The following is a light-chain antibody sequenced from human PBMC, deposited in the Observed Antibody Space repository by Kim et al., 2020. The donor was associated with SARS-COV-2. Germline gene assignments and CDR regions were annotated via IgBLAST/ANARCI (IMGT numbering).Light chain of an antibody. Sequence: VSPGQTASITCSGDKLGDKYACWYQQKPGQSPVLVIYQDRKRPSGIPERFSGSNSGNTATPTISGTQAMDEADYYCQAWDSSTAVFGGGTQLTVL. J-gene: IGLJ3*02. CDR1: KLGDKY. V-gene: IGLV3-1*01. CDR3: QAWDSSTAV. CDR2: QDR.